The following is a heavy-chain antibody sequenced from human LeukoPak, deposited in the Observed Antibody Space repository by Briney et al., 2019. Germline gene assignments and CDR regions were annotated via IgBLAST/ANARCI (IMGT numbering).Heavy chain of an antibody. CDR1: GGSISSYY. CDR2: IYYSGST. CDR3: AREGRYSSSWYWVYFDY. V-gene: IGHV4-59*12. J-gene: IGHJ4*02. D-gene: IGHD6-13*01. Sequence: SETLSLTCTVSGGSISSYYWSWIRQPPGKGLEWIGYIYYSGSTNYNPSLKSRVTISVDTSKNQFSLKLSSVTAADTAVYYCAREGRYSSSWYWVYFDYWGQGTLVTVSS.